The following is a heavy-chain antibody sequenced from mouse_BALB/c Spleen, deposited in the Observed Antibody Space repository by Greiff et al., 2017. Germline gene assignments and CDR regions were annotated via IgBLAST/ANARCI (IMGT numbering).Heavy chain of an antibody. D-gene: IGHD1-1*01. CDR1: GFNIKDTY. CDR3: ARVYYGSSYHFDN. J-gene: IGHJ2*01. CDR2: IDPANGNT. Sequence: EVMVVESGAELVKPGASVKLSCTASGFNIKDTYMHWVKQRPEQGLEWIGRIDPANGNTKYDPKFQGTATITADTSSNTAYLQLSSLTSEDTAVYYCARVYYGSSYHFDNWGQGTTLTVSS. V-gene: IGHV14-3*02.